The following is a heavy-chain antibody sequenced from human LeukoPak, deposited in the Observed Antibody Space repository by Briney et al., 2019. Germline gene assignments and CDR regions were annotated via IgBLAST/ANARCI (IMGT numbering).Heavy chain of an antibody. J-gene: IGHJ4*02. CDR2: LYYSGST. D-gene: IGHD2-15*01. CDR1: GGSVTSSGHY. CDR3: ARLVVAAIVYYFDY. V-gene: IGHV4-39*01. Sequence: PSETLSLTCTVSGGSVTSSGHYWGWIRQSPGKGLEWIGSLYYSGSTYYNPPLKSRVTISVDTSKNQFSLKLSSVTAADTAVYYCARLVVAAIVYYFDYWGQGTLVTVSS.